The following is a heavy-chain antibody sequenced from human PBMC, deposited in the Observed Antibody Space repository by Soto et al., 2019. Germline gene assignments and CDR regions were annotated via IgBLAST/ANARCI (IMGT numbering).Heavy chain of an antibody. CDR3: ARATGFNYRFLDY. CDR2: IYHSGST. V-gene: IGHV4-4*02. CDR1: GGSISSSNW. J-gene: IGHJ4*02. Sequence: PSETLSLTCTVSGGSISSSNWWSWVRQAPGTGLEWIGEIYHSGSTNSNPSLKSRVSISVDKSKNQFSLKVSSVTAADTAVYYCARATGFNYRFLDYWGQGTQVTVSS. D-gene: IGHD5-12*01.